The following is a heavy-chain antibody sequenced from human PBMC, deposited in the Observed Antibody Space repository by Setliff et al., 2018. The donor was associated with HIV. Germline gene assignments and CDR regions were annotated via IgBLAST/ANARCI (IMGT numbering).Heavy chain of an antibody. D-gene: IGHD2-21*02. CDR2: IWPADSDT. CDR1: GYSFVNYW. V-gene: IGHV5-51*01. Sequence: PGESLKISCKASGYSFVNYWIGWVRQMPGKGLEWIGVIWPADSDTRYSPSFQGQVTISADRSITTAYLQWSSLRASDIAMYYCTRRRRAPGTADLEAYWGQGTLVTVSS. J-gene: IGHJ4*01. CDR3: TRRRRAPGTADLEAY.